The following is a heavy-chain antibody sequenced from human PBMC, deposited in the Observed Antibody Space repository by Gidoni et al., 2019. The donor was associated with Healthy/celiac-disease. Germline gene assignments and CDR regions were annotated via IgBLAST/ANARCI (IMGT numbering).Heavy chain of an antibody. CDR2: IYSGGST. CDR1: GFTVSSHY. V-gene: IGHV3-66*02. Sequence: EVQLVESGGGLVQPGGSLRLSCAASGFTVSSHYMSWVRQAPGKGLEWVSVIYSGGSTYYADSVKGRFTISRDNSKNTLYLQMNSLRAEDTAVYYCARGVREVSHYYYYYYMDVWGKGTTVTVSS. CDR3: ARGVREVSHYYYYYYMDV. J-gene: IGHJ6*03. D-gene: IGHD3-10*01.